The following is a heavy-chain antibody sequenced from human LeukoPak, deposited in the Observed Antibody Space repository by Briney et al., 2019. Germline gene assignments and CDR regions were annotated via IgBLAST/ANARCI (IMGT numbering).Heavy chain of an antibody. V-gene: IGHV4-38-2*02. Sequence: SETLSLTCTVSGYSISSGYYWGWIRQPPGKGLEWIGSIYHSGSTYYNPSLKSRVTISVDTSKNQFSLKLSSVTAADTAVYYCARVRTDYGGNSYFDYWGQGTLVTVSS. CDR2: IYHSGST. J-gene: IGHJ4*02. D-gene: IGHD4-23*01. CDR1: GYSISSGYY. CDR3: ARVRTDYGGNSYFDY.